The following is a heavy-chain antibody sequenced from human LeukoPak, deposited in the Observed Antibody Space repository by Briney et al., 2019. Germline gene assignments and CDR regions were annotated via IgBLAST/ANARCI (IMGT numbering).Heavy chain of an antibody. D-gene: IGHD6-13*01. CDR2: INHSGRT. CDR3: ARDRGIAATGTFLQYYYYGMDV. Sequence: PSETLSLTCTVSGGSISSYYWSWIRQPPGKGLEWIGEINHSGRTNYNPSLKSRVTISVDTSKNQFSLKLYSVTAADTAVYYCARDRGIAATGTFLQYYYYGMDVWGQGTTVTVSS. J-gene: IGHJ6*02. CDR1: GGSISSYY. V-gene: IGHV4-59*01.